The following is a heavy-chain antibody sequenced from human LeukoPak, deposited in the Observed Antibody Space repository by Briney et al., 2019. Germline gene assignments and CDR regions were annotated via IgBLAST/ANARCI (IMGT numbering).Heavy chain of an antibody. CDR2: IYYSGST. D-gene: IGHD3-22*01. J-gene: IGHJ4*02. CDR1: GGSISSSSYY. Sequence: SETLSLTCTVSGGSISSSSYYWAWIRQPPGRGLEWVGTIYYSGSTNYNPSLKSRPTISVDTSKSQFSLRLSSVTAADSAVYYCVRQSGFSMIVVVFDYWGQGTLVTVSS. CDR3: VRQSGFSMIVVVFDY. V-gene: IGHV4-39*01.